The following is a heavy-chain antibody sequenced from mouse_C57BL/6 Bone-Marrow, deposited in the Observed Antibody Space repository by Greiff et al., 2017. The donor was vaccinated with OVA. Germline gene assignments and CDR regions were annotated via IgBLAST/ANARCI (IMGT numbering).Heavy chain of an antibody. Sequence: VQLQQSGAELVRPGDSVKLSCTTSGFNIKDDYMHWVKQRPEQGLEWIGWIDPENGDTEYASKFQGKATITADTSSNPAYLQLSSLTSEDTAVYYCTIYGYDGSRGSAYWGQGTLVTVSA. J-gene: IGHJ3*01. CDR3: TIYGYDGSRGSAY. CDR1: GFNIKDDY. D-gene: IGHD2-2*01. V-gene: IGHV14-4*01. CDR2: IDPENGDT.